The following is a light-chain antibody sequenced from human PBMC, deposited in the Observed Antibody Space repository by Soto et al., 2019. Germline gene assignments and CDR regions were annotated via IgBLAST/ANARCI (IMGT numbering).Light chain of an antibody. Sequence: IGMTQSPATLSVSPGERATLSCRVSQSVSSNLAWYQQKPGQAPRLLIYGASTRATGIPARFIGSGSGTEFTLTISSLQSEDFALYYCQRYNDWPPLTFGGGTKVDIK. CDR2: GAS. CDR3: QRYNDWPPLT. J-gene: IGKJ4*01. V-gene: IGKV3-15*01. CDR1: QSVSSN.